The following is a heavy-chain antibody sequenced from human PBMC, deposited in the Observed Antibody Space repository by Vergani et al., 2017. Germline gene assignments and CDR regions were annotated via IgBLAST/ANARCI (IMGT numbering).Heavy chain of an antibody. CDR3: ARGARRRIAARGHDAFDI. V-gene: IGHV5-10-1*03. Sequence: EVQLVQSGAEVKKPGESLRISCKGSGYSFTSYWISWVRQMPGKGLEWMGRTDPSDSYTNYSPSSQGQVTISADKSISTAYLQWSRLKSSDTAMYYCARGARRRIAARGHDAFDIWGQGTMVTVSS. J-gene: IGHJ3*02. CDR2: TDPSDSYT. CDR1: GYSFTSYW. D-gene: IGHD6-6*01.